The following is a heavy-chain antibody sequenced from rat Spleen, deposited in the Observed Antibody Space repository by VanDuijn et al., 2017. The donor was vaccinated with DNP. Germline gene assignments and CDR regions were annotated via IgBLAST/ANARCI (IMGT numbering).Heavy chain of an antibody. D-gene: IGHD1-1*01. CDR3: ARGVYYYSATYWYFDF. CDR1: GFTFSDYY. V-gene: IGHV5-22*01. J-gene: IGHJ1*01. CDR2: ISYEGSST. Sequence: EVQLVESGGGLVQPGRSLKLSCAASGFTFSDYYMAWVRQAPTKGLELVAAISYEGSSTYSGDSVKGRFTISRDNAKTTLYLQMNSLRSEATATYYCARGVYYYSATYWYFDFWGPGTMVTVSS.